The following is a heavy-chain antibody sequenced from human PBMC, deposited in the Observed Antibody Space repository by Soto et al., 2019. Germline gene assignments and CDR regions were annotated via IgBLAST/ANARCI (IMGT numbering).Heavy chain of an antibody. CDR2: IIPIFGTA. D-gene: IGHD1-26*01. CDR3: ARDGRWGDTLDY. CDR1: GGTFSSYA. Sequence: QVQLVQSGAEVKKPGSSVKVSCKASGGTFSSYAISWVRQAPGQGLEWMGGIIPIFGTANYAQQFQGRVAITADEATSRAYRGLSSLRSEGTGVYYCARDGRWGDTLDYWGQGTLVTVSS. J-gene: IGHJ4*02. V-gene: IGHV1-69*01.